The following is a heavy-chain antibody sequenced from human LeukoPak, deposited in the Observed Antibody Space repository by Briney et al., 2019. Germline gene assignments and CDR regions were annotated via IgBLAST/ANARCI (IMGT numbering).Heavy chain of an antibody. V-gene: IGHV3-23*01. CDR2: ISGSGGST. J-gene: IGHJ3*02. D-gene: IGHD3-22*01. Sequence: GGSLRLSCAASGFTFSTYAMSWVRQAPGKGLEWVSAISGSGGSTYYADSVKGRFTISRDNSKKTLYLQMNSLRAEDTAVYYCAKPLDITMIVGGAFDIWGQGTLVTVSS. CDR1: GFTFSTYA. CDR3: AKPLDITMIVGGAFDI.